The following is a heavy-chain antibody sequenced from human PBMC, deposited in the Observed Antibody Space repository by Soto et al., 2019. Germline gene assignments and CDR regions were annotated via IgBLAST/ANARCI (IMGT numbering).Heavy chain of an antibody. CDR2: IIPILGTP. J-gene: IGHJ4*02. CDR1: GYTFSSYA. D-gene: IGHD3-22*01. V-gene: IGHV1-69*10. Sequence: ASVKVSCKASGYTFSSYAISWVRQAPGQGLEWMGGIIPILGTPNYAQKFQGRVTITADKSTSTAYMELSSLRSEDTAVYYCARERSRYNRSGYYRPDYWGQGTLVTVSS. CDR3: ARERSRYNRSGYYRPDY.